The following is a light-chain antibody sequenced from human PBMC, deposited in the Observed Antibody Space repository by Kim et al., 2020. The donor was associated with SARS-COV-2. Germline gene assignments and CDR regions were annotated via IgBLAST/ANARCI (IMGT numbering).Light chain of an antibody. CDR2: DAS. V-gene: IGKV1-5*01. Sequence: IQLNQSPSTLSASVGDRVTITCRASQSIGGWLAWYQQKPGKAPKLLIYDASSVESGVPSRFSGSGSGTEFTLTISSLQPDDSATYYCQHHSTYPITFGQGTRLEI. CDR3: QHHSTYPIT. CDR1: QSIGGW. J-gene: IGKJ5*01.